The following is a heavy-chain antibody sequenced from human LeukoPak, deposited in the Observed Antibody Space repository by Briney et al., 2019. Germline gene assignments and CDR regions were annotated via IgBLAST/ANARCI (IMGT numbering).Heavy chain of an antibody. D-gene: IGHD2-2*01. CDR1: GFTFRHFA. Sequence: GGSLRLSCAASGFTFRHFAMNWVRQAPGEGLEWVSVISVSDGSTYYADSVRGRFTISTDNSKNTLFLQLNGLRAEDTAIYYCARAMPSSTYYFDSWGQGTLVTVSS. CDR2: ISVSDGST. V-gene: IGHV3-23*01. J-gene: IGHJ4*02. CDR3: ARAMPSSTYYFDS.